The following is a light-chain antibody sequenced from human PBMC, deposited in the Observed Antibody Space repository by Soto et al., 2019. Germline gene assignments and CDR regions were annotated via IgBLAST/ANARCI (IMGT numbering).Light chain of an antibody. CDR3: CSYAGSSTYV. CDR2: EVS. CDR1: SSDVGSYNL. J-gene: IGLJ1*01. Sequence: QSALTQPASVSGSPGQSITISCTGTSSDVGSYNLVSWYQQHPGKAPKLMIYEVSKRPSGVSNRFSGSKSGNTASLTISGLRAEDEADYYCCSYAGSSTYVFGTGTKVTV. V-gene: IGLV2-23*02.